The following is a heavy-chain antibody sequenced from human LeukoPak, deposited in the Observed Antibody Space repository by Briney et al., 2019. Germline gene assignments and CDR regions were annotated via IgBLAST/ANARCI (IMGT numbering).Heavy chain of an antibody. CDR3: ARDKGYCSSTSCSGDAFDI. D-gene: IGHD2-2*01. V-gene: IGHV3-48*04. J-gene: IGHJ3*02. Sequence: GGSLRLSCAVSGFTFSSYSMNWVRQAPGKGLEWVSYISSSSDTIYYADSVKGRFTISRDNAKNSLYLQMNSLRAEDTAVYYCARDKGYCSSTSCSGDAFDIWGQGTMVTVSS. CDR2: ISSSSDTI. CDR1: GFTFSSYS.